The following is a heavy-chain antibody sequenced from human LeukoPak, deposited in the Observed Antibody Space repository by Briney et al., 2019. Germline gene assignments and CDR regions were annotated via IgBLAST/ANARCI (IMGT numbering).Heavy chain of an antibody. CDR1: GGSLSDNY. CDR2: IYYTGST. V-gene: IGHV4-34*01. D-gene: IGHD4/OR15-4a*01. J-gene: IGHJ4*02. Sequence: PSETLSLTCAVYGGSLSDNYWSWIRQPPGKGLEWIGNIYYTGSTYYNPSLKSRVTMSVDTFKNQFFLKLSSMTAADTAVYYCARGRPYGGGFHLDFWGQGTLVTVSA. CDR3: ARGRPYGGGFHLDF.